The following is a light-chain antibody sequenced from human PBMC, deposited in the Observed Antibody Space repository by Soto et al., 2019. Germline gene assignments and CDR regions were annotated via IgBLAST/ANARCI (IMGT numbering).Light chain of an antibody. J-gene: IGLJ2*01. V-gene: IGLV2-14*01. Sequence: QSVLTQPASVSGSPGQSITISCTGTPSDIGNYNYVSWYQQHPGKAPKLIIYGVSNRPSGVSNRFSASKSGNAASLTISGLQAEDEADYYCSSYTSSSTLFGGGTKVTVL. CDR2: GVS. CDR3: SSYTSSSTL. CDR1: PSDIGNYNY.